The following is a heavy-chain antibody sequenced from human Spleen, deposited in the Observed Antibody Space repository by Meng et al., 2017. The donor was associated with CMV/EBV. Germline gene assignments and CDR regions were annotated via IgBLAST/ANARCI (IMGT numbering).Heavy chain of an antibody. D-gene: IGHD3-16*01. Sequence: ASDFMFRRYGRAGLRQARGRELEWDSSIGGSDANTFYADSVQGRFLISKDNSKNALSLQMNRLRADDTAVYYCARDSRPVGAHWFDPWGQGTLVTVSS. V-gene: IGHV3-23*01. CDR3: ARDSRPVGAHWFDP. J-gene: IGHJ5*02. CDR2: IGGSDANT. CDR1: DFMFRRYG.